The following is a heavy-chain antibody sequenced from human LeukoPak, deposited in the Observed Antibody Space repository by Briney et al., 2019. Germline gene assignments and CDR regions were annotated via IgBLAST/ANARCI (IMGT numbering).Heavy chain of an antibody. CDR2: ISWNSGSI. CDR1: RFTFEDYA. J-gene: IGHJ4*02. D-gene: IGHD5-18*01. CDR3: ATEARNTAHDY. Sequence: GRSLRLSCAASRFTFEDYAMHWVRQAPGKGLEWVSGISWNSGSIGYADSVKGRFTISRDNAKNSLYLQMNSLRAEDTALYYCATEARNTAHDYWGQGTLVTVSS. V-gene: IGHV3-9*01.